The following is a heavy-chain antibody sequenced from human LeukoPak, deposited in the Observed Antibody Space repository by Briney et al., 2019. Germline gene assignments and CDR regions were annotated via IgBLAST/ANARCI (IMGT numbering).Heavy chain of an antibody. V-gene: IGHV4-59*12. CDR3: ARGSSGRYFDWLSPYNWFDP. Sequence: SETLSLTCTVSGGSISSYYWSWIRQPPGKGLEWIGYIYYSGSTNYNPSLKSRVTISVDTSKNQFSLKLSSVTAADTAVYYCARGSSGRYFDWLSPYNWFDPWGQGTLVTVSS. J-gene: IGHJ5*02. D-gene: IGHD3-9*01. CDR2: IYYSGST. CDR1: GGSISSYY.